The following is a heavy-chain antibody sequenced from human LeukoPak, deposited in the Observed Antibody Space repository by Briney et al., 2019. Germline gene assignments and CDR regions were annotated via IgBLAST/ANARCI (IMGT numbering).Heavy chain of an antibody. CDR3: VKERGYCSGGSCYFDY. CDR1: GFTFSSYA. CDR2: ISSNGGST. V-gene: IGHV3-64D*06. D-gene: IGHD2-15*01. Sequence: PGGSLRLSCSASGFTFSSYAMHWVRQAPGKGLEYVSAISSNGGSTYYADSVKGRFTISRDNSKNTLYLQMSSLRVEDTAVYYCVKERGYCSGGSCYFDYWGQGTLVTVSS. J-gene: IGHJ4*02.